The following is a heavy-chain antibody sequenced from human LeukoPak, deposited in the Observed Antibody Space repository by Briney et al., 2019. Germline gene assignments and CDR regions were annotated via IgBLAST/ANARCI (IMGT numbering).Heavy chain of an antibody. J-gene: IGHJ3*02. V-gene: IGHV4-34*01. CDR1: GGSFSGYY. Sequence: PSETLSLTCAVYGGSFSGYYWSWIRQPPGKGLEWIGEINHSGSTNYNPSLKSRVTISVDTSKNQFSLKLSSVTAADTAVYYCARARFYRRNSSSWYGRGYAFDIWGQGTMVTVSS. D-gene: IGHD6-13*01. CDR2: INHSGST. CDR3: ARARFYRRNSSSWYGRGYAFDI.